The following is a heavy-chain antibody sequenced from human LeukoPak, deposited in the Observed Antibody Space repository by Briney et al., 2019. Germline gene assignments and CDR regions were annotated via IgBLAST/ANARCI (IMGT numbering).Heavy chain of an antibody. Sequence: GGSLRLSCAASGFTFDDYAMNWGRQAPGKGLEWVSGISWNSGRIEYAASVKGRFTISRDNAKNSLYLQMDSLRAEDTALYYCAKDYGSGSYYAFDHWGQGTPVTVSS. CDR3: AKDYGSGSYYAFDH. CDR1: GFTFDDYA. CDR2: ISWNSGRI. J-gene: IGHJ4*02. D-gene: IGHD3-10*01. V-gene: IGHV3-9*01.